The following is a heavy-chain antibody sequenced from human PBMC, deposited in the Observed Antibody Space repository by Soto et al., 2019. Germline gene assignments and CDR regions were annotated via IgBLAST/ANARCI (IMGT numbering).Heavy chain of an antibody. J-gene: IGHJ6*02. CDR3: AREGPAPYYYSGMDV. CDR1: GYSFTTYG. CDR2: ISGYNGNT. V-gene: IGHV1-18*01. Sequence: QVQLVQSRGEVKKPGASAKVSCKTSGYSFTTYGFSWVRQAPGQGLEWMGWISGYNGNTNYAQKFQGRVTMTTDTSTSTAYMELRSLRSDDTAVYYCAREGPAPYYYSGMDVWGQGSTVTVSS.